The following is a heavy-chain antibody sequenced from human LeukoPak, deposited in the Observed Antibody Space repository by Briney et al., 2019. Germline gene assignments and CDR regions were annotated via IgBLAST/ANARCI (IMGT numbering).Heavy chain of an antibody. CDR1: GFTFSSYA. CDR2: ITSSSSAI. D-gene: IGHD3-10*01. V-gene: IGHV3-48*01. CDR3: VSWDGSGN. J-gene: IGHJ4*02. Sequence: PGGSLRLSCAASGFTFSSYAMNWVRQAPGKGLEWVSYITSSSSAIYYEDSVKGRFTISRDNARNSLYLQVNSLRAEDTAVYYCVSWDGSGNWGQGTLVTVSS.